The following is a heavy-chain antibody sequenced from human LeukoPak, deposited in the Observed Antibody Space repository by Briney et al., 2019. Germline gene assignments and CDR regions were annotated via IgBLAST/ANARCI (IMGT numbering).Heavy chain of an antibody. CDR2: IYYSGST. Sequence: PSETLSLTCTVSGGSISSYYWSWIRQPPGKGLEWIGYIYYSGSTNYNPSLKSRVTISVDTSKNQFPLKLSSVTAADTAVYYCARDIAARLPYFDYWGQGTLVTVSS. D-gene: IGHD6-6*01. CDR1: GGSISSYY. V-gene: IGHV4-59*01. J-gene: IGHJ4*02. CDR3: ARDIAARLPYFDY.